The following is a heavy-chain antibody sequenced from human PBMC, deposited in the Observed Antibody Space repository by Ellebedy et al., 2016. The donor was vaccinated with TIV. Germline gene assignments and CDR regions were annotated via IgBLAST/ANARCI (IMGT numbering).Heavy chain of an antibody. J-gene: IGHJ6*03. CDR1: GFTFSNYA. CDR3: ARFARGAPLADYRYYVDV. CDR2: TSGSSDSR. V-gene: IGHV3-23*01. D-gene: IGHD4-11*01. Sequence: PGGSLRLSCAASGFTFSNYAMNWVRQAPGKGPEWVSVTSGSSDSRDYADSVKGRFTISRENSQNTLYLQMNSLRAEDTAGNDCARFARGAPLADYRYYVDVWGKGTTVTVSS.